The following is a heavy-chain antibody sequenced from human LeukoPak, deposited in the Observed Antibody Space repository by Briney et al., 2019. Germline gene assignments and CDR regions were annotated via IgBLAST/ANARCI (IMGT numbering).Heavy chain of an antibody. CDR1: DGSISSSSYY. D-gene: IGHD6-25*01. CDR3: ARGRSGDHYYYYYMDF. Sequence: SSETLSLTCTVSDGSISSSSYYWGWIRQPPGKGLEWIGSIYYSGSTYYNPSLKSRVTISVDTSKNQFSLKLSSVTAADTAVYYCARGRSGDHYYYYYMDFWGNGTTLTVSS. J-gene: IGHJ6*03. V-gene: IGHV4-39*01. CDR2: IYYSGST.